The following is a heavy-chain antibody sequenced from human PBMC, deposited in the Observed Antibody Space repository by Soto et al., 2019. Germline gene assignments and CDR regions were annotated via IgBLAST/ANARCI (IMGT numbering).Heavy chain of an antibody. CDR2: IKQDGSER. CDR3: ARMWLFNPFDY. CDR1: GFTFSTCW. D-gene: IGHD3-22*01. J-gene: IGHJ4*02. V-gene: IGHV3-7*01. Sequence: PGGSLRLSCAASGFTFSTCWMSWVRQAPGKGLEWVASIKQDGSERYYVDSVKGRFTISRDNAKNSLYLQMNSLRAEDTAVYYCARMWLFNPFDYWGQGTLVTVSS.